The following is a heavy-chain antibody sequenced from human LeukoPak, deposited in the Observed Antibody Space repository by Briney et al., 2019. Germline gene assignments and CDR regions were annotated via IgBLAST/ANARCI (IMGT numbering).Heavy chain of an antibody. CDR1: GFTFSDYY. Sequence: GGSLRLSCAASGFTFSDYYMSWIRQAPGKGLEWVSYISSSGSTIYYADSVKGRFTISRDNAKNSLYLQMNSLRAEDTAVYYCARGLIPEFRYNYGLFDYWGQGTLVTVSS. J-gene: IGHJ4*02. D-gene: IGHD1-1*01. CDR3: ARGLIPEFRYNYGLFDY. V-gene: IGHV3-11*01. CDR2: ISSSGSTI.